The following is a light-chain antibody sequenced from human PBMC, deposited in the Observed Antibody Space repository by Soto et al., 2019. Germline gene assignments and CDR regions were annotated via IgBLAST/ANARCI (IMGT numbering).Light chain of an antibody. CDR3: QPRHNWPIT. V-gene: IGKV3D-20*02. Sequence: EIVLTQYPGTLSLSPGERYTPSGMASQSVSSYSLAWYQKKPGQAPRLLIYGASSRAAGIPDRFSGSGSGTDFTLTISGLEPADLGVYYCQPRHNWPITVGPGTRLEIK. CDR1: QSVSSYS. CDR2: GAS. J-gene: IGKJ5*01.